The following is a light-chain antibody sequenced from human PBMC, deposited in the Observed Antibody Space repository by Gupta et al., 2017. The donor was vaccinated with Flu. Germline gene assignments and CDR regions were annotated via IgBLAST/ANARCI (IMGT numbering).Light chain of an antibody. Sequence: DVVMTQSPLSLPVTLGQPASSSCRSSQRSGDSDGNTYLNWLQQMPGQAPRRLIYKGSNRDSGVPDRFSGSGSGTDFTLKISSGEADDVGVYYCRQGKHWPWTFGQGTKVEIK. CDR3: RQGKHWPWT. CDR1: QRSGDSDGNTY. V-gene: IGKV2-30*01. CDR2: KGS. J-gene: IGKJ1*01.